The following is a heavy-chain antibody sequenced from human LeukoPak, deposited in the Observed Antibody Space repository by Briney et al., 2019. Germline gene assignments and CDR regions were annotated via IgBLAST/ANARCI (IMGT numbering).Heavy chain of an antibody. D-gene: IGHD3-22*01. V-gene: IGHV3-23*01. Sequence: PGGPLRLSCAASGFTFSSYAMSWVRQAPEKGLEWVSGISGSGGSTYYADSVKGRFTISRDNSRNTLYLQMSSLRAEDTAVYYCAKGSYYDGSAYSYYFDYWGQGTLVTVSS. CDR1: GFTFSSYA. J-gene: IGHJ4*02. CDR3: AKGSYYDGSAYSYYFDY. CDR2: ISGSGGST.